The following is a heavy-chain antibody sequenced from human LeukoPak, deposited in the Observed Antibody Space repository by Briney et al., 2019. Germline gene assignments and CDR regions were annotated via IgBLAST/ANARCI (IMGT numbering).Heavy chain of an antibody. CDR3: AKDLLRGYSYGPIDY. V-gene: IGHV3-30*18. D-gene: IGHD5-18*01. CDR2: ISYDGSNK. J-gene: IGHJ4*02. CDR1: GFTFSSYG. Sequence: GGALRLSCAASGFTFSSYGMHGVRQAPGKGLEWVAVISYDGSNKYYADSVKGRFTISRDNSKNTLYLQMNSLRAEDTAVYYCAKDLLRGYSYGPIDYWGQGTLVTVSS.